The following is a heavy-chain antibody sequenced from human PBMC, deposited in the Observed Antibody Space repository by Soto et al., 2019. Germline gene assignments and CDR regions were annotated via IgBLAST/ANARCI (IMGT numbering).Heavy chain of an antibody. Sequence: PGESLKISCKASGFTFSSYSLGWVRHMPGKGLQWMGNIFSSDSSAKYSPSFVSQVTISVDRSINTAYLQWSSLKASDTAIYYCGTWRGSSWFDYWGPGTLVTVSS. CDR1: GFTFSSYS. CDR2: IFSSDSSA. CDR3: GTWRGSSWFDY. D-gene: IGHD2-2*01. J-gene: IGHJ4*02. V-gene: IGHV5-51*01.